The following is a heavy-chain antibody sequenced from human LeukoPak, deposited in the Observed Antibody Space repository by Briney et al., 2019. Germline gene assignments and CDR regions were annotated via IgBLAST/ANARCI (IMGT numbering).Heavy chain of an antibody. V-gene: IGHV1-3*01. CDR1: GYTFTSYA. CDR2: INAGNGNT. Sequence: ASVKVSCKASGYTFTSYAMHWVRQAPGQRLEWMGWINAGNGNTKYSQKFQGRVTITRDTSASTAYMELSSLRSEDTAVYYCARGGEQLVAYYYMDVWGKGTTVTVSS. J-gene: IGHJ6*03. CDR3: ARGGEQLVAYYYMDV. D-gene: IGHD6-6*01.